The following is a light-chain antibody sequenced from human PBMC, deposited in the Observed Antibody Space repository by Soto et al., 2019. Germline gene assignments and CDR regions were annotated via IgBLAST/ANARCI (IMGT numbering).Light chain of an antibody. J-gene: IGKJ1*01. CDR1: QSVPSGY. CDR2: GAS. CDR3: QQYGSSPKT. V-gene: IGKV3-20*01. Sequence: EIVLTQSPGTLSLSPGERATISCRASQSVPSGYVAWFQQKPGQAPRLLIYGASSRATGIPDRFSGSGSGTDFTLTISRLEPEDFAVYYCQQYGSSPKTFGQGTKVDIK.